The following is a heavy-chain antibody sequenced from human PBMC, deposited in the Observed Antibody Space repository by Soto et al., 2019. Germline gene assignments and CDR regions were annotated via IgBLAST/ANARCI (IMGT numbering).Heavy chain of an antibody. V-gene: IGHV3-21*06. CDR2: ISSGGNTK. CDR3: ARVAY. Sequence: ESGGGLDKPGGSLRLSCVASGFTFSRYSINWFRQAPGKGLEWVSSISSGGNTKSYANSVKGRFTISRDNAKNSLYLEMNSLRPEDTAVYYCARVAYWGQGTLVTVSS. CDR1: GFTFSRYS. J-gene: IGHJ4*02.